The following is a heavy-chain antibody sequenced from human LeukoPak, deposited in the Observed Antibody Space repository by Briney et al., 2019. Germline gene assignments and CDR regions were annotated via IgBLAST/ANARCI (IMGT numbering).Heavy chain of an antibody. CDR1: GGSISGDY. Sequence: SETLSLTCTVSGGSISGDYWSWIRQPPGKVLEWIGHIYSSGRTNFNPSLETRLTMSVAPPKDQVFLKLKAVTAADPAVYYCARTRLGGSGWYYFDYWGQGTLVTVSS. J-gene: IGHJ4*02. CDR2: IYSSGRT. CDR3: ARTRLGGSGWYYFDY. V-gene: IGHV4-59*01. D-gene: IGHD6-19*01.